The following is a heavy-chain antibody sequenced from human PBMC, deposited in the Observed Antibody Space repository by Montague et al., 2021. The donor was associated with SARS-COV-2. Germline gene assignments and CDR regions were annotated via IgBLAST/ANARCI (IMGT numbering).Heavy chain of an antibody. CDR1: GFSLTSFGDA. Sequence: PALVKPTQTLTLTRTLSGFSLTSFGDAVGWVRQPPGKALEWLAFIYWDSDVRFRPSLKSRLTITKDVSKNQVVLTMINMDPVDTATYFCARGRRHIVPPNCLDPWGQGILVTVSS. V-gene: IGHV2-5*02. CDR3: ARGRRHIVPPNCLDP. CDR2: IYWDSDV. J-gene: IGHJ5*02. D-gene: IGHD3-16*02.